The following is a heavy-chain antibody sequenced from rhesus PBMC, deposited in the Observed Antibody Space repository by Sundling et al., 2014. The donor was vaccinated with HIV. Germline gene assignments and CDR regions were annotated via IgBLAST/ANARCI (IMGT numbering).Heavy chain of an antibody. CDR2: ISSGGST. Sequence: EVQLVESGGGLAKPGGSLRLSCAASGFTFSSYAMHWVRQAPGKGLEWVSAISSGGSTYYADSVKGRFTISRDNSKNTLSLQMNSLRAEDTAVYYCANTRAVAGPGDYWGQGVLVTVSS. D-gene: IGHD6-37*01. V-gene: IGHV3-103*01. CDR3: ANTRAVAGPGDY. CDR1: GFTFSSYA. J-gene: IGHJ4*01.